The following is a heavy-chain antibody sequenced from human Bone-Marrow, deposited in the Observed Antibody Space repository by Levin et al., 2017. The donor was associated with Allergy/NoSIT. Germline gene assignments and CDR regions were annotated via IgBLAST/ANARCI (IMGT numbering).Heavy chain of an antibody. J-gene: IGHJ5*02. CDR3: ARHPPSYSFYGNSVSSWEDL. V-gene: IGHV4-39*01. Sequence: SETLSLTCIVSGGAITRDNYWWGWIRQPPGKGLEWIGSIYYSGTTYYNPSLRSRAAMSVDTAKNQFSLKVRSATAADTAVYYCARHPPSYSFYGNSVSSWEDLWGQGTLVTVSS. CDR1: GGAITRDNYW. D-gene: IGHD2/OR15-2a*01. CDR2: IYYSGTT.